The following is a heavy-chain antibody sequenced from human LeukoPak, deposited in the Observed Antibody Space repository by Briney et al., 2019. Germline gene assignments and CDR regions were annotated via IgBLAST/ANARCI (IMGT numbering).Heavy chain of an antibody. CDR3: ARNGGGGDSDAFDS. J-gene: IGHJ3*02. Sequence: PSDTLSLTCTVSGYSISSSNWWGWIRQPPGKGLEWIAYIYYGGNTFYNPSLKSRITMSGDTSKNQFSLKLSSVTAVDTAVYYCARNGGGGDSDAFDSWGQGTMVTVSS. CDR1: GYSISSSNW. CDR2: IYYGGNT. D-gene: IGHD4-23*01. V-gene: IGHV4-28*01.